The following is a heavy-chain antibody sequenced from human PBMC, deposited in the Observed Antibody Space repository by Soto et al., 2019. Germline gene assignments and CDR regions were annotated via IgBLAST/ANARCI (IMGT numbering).Heavy chain of an antibody. V-gene: IGHV4-31*03. CDR2: IYYSGST. D-gene: IGHD3-16*01. J-gene: IGHJ4*02. CDR1: GGSISSGGYY. CDR3: ARAVANYGITFSPFDY. Sequence: SETLSLTCTVSGGSISSGGYYWSWIRQHPGKGLEWIGYIYYSGSTYYNPSLKSRVTISVDTSKNQFSLKLSSVAAADTAVYYCARAVANYGITFSPFDYWGQGTLVTVSS.